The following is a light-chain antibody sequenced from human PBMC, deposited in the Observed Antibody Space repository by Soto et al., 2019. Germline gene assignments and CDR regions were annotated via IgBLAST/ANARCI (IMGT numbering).Light chain of an antibody. J-gene: IGLJ1*01. CDR2: DVS. V-gene: IGLV2-14*01. Sequence: QSALTQPASVSGSPGQSITISCTGTSSDVGGYNYVSWYQQHPGKAPKLMIYDVSNRPSGVSNRFSGSKSGNTASLTISELHAEDEADYYCGSYTTSSTLYVFGTGTKLTVL. CDR3: GSYTTSSTLYV. CDR1: SSDVGGYNY.